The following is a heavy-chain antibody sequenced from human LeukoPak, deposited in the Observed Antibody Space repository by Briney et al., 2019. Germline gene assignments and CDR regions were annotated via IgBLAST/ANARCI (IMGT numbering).Heavy chain of an antibody. Sequence: GRSLRLSCAASGFTFSSYAMHWVRQAPGKGLEWVAAISYDGSNKYYADSVKGRFTISRDNSKNTLYLQMNSLRAEDTAVYYCAKSDDYGDYRTDYWGQGTLVTVSS. CDR1: GFTFSSYA. V-gene: IGHV3-30*04. J-gene: IGHJ4*02. CDR3: AKSDDYGDYRTDY. D-gene: IGHD4-17*01. CDR2: ISYDGSNK.